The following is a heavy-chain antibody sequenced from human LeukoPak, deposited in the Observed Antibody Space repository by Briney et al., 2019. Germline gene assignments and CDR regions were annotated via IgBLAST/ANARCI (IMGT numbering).Heavy chain of an antibody. J-gene: IGHJ3*01. CDR1: GGSITNYY. Sequence: SETLSLTCTVSGGSITNYYWSWIRQPAGKGLEWIGRIYSSGSTNYNPSLNSRVTMSVDTSKNQFSLKLTSVTAADTAVYYCARTSPKNGAFDPWGQGTMVTVSS. V-gene: IGHV4-4*07. CDR3: ARTSPKNGAFDP. D-gene: IGHD2-8*01. CDR2: IYSSGST.